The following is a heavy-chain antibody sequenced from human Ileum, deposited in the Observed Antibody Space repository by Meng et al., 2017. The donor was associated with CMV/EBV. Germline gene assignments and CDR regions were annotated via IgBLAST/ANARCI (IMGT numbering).Heavy chain of an antibody. J-gene: IGHJ4*02. CDR2: IHPNAGSI. V-gene: IGHV1-2*06. CDR3: TRDYSGNWAIDY. CDR1: GYTFTAYW. Sequence: CTASGYTFTAYWPHWVRQAPGQGLGWMGRIHPNAGSIDYAQKFQGRVTMTRDTSISTVYMDLSSLTSDDTAVYYCTRDYSGNWAIDYWGQGTLVTVSS. D-gene: IGHD4-23*01.